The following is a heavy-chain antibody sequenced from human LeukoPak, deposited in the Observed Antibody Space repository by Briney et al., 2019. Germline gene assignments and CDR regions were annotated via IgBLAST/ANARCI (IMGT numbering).Heavy chain of an antibody. D-gene: IGHD6-19*01. Sequence: ASVKVSCKASGYTFTGYYMHWVRQAPGQGLEWMGWINPNSGDTNYAQKFQGRVTMTRDTSITTGNMELSRLTSDDTAVYYCARGEWTTGWLSDYWGQGTLVTVSS. J-gene: IGHJ4*02. CDR2: INPNSGDT. CDR1: GYTFTGYY. V-gene: IGHV1-2*02. CDR3: ARGEWTTGWLSDY.